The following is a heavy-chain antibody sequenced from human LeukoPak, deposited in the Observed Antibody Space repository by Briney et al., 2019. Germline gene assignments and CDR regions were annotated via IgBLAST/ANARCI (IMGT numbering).Heavy chain of an antibody. CDR3: ARVIITMVRGVIIGNWFDP. D-gene: IGHD3-10*01. V-gene: IGHV1-8*01. J-gene: IGHJ5*02. CDR2: MNPNSGNT. CDR1: GYTFTSYD. Sequence: GASVKVSCKASGYTFTSYDINWVRQATGQGLEWMGWMNPNSGNTGYAQKFQGRVTMTRNTSISTAYMELSSLRSEDTAVYYCARVIITMVRGVIIGNWFDPWGQGTLVTVSS.